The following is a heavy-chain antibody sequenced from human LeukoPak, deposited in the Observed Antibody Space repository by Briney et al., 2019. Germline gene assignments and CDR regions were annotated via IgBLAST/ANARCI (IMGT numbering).Heavy chain of an antibody. CDR2: INSAGST. CDR1: GFAFSSND. D-gene: IGHD3-10*01. Sequence: GGSLRLSCAASGFAFSSNDFPWVRQPIGEGLEWVSAINSAGSTYYSGSVKGRFTISRENAKNSLYLQMNSLRAGDTAVYFCARTVHGSALEFDPWGQGTLVTVSS. J-gene: IGHJ5*02. V-gene: IGHV3-13*01. CDR3: ARTVHGSALEFDP.